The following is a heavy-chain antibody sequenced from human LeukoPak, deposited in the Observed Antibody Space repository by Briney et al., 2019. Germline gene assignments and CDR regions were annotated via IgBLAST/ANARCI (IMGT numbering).Heavy chain of an antibody. CDR3: ARDSGGGYNVRPWE. D-gene: IGHD5-24*01. V-gene: IGHV1-69*13. CDR2: IIPIFGTA. J-gene: IGHJ4*02. Sequence: GASVKVSCKASGGTFSSYAISWVRQAPGQGLEWMGGIIPIFGTANYAQKFQGRVTITADESTSTAYMELSSLRSEDTAVYYCARDSGGGYNVRPWEWGQGTLVTVSS. CDR1: GGTFSSYA.